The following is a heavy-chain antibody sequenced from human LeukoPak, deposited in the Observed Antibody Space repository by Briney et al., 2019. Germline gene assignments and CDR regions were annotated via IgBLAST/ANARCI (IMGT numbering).Heavy chain of an antibody. D-gene: IGHD2/OR15-2a*01. V-gene: IGHV4-31*03. CDR1: GGSISSGGYY. CDR2: ISYSGIA. Sequence: MSPETLSLTCTVSGGSISSGGYYWSWIRQHPGKGLEWIGCISYSGIAYYNPSLKSRVIVSVDTSRNQFSLDLSSVTAADTALYYCARVLYDYYFDFWGQGTLVTVSS. J-gene: IGHJ4*02. CDR3: ARVLYDYYFDF.